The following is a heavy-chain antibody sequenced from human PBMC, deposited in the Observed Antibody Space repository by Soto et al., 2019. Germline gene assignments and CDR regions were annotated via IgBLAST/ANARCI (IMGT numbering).Heavy chain of an antibody. Sequence: QVPLVQSGAEMKKPGSSVKVSCQSSGGTFNTYAMNWVRQAPGQGPEWMGDISPMFGAANYAPKFQGRVTITADESTGTSYMQLSSLPSEDTALYFCAREVQVHTPAFGYWGQGTLVTVSS. CDR3: AREVQVHTPAFGY. V-gene: IGHV1-69*19. CDR1: GGTFNTYA. CDR2: ISPMFGAA. D-gene: IGHD2-2*02. J-gene: IGHJ4*02.